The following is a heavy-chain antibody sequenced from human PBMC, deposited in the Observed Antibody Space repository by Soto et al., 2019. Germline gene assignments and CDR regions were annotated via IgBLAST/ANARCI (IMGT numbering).Heavy chain of an antibody. D-gene: IGHD5-12*01. J-gene: IGHJ6*03. Sequence: ASVKVSCQASVSTFTKYVINVVRPAPDLGREWMGLMIPNSGNTGYAQKFQGRVTMPRNTSLSTAYMELSGLRPEDTAVYYCARGQRGGYYYYYYYMDVWGKGTTVTVSS. V-gene: IGHV1-8*01. CDR1: VSTFTKYV. CDR2: MIPNSGNT. CDR3: ARGQRGGYYYYYYYMDV.